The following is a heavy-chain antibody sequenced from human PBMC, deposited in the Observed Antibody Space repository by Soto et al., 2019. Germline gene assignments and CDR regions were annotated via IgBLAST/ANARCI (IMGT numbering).Heavy chain of an antibody. CDR2: IKSKTDGGTT. CDR3: TTNLIYDYVWGSYRYSDY. J-gene: IGHJ4*02. D-gene: IGHD3-16*02. V-gene: IGHV3-15*07. CDR1: GFTFSNAW. Sequence: GGSLRLSCAASGFTFSNAWMNWVRQAPGKGLEWVGRIKSKTDGGTTDYAAPVKGRFTISRDDSKNTLYLQMNSLKTEDTAVYYCTTNLIYDYVWGSYRYSDYWGQGTLVTVSS.